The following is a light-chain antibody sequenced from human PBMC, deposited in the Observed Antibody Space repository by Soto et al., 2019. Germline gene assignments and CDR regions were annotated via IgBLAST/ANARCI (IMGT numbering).Light chain of an antibody. CDR2: RAS. Sequence: EIVVTQSPATLSASPVERATLSCTASHYIYSNVAWFQQRPGQAPRLLIYRASTRATGTPARFTGSGSGTEFILTITSLQSEDFALYYCQQYHNLWTFGQGTKVDIK. CDR3: QQYHNLWT. V-gene: IGKV3-15*01. J-gene: IGKJ1*01. CDR1: HYIYSN.